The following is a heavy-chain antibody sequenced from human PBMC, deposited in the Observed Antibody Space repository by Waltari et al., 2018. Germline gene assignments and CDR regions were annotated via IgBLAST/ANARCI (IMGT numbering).Heavy chain of an antibody. J-gene: IGHJ1*01. CDR2: ISGSGGST. Sequence: EVQLLESGGGLVQPGGSLRLSCAASGFTFSSYAMSWVRQAPGKGLGVVSAISGSGGSTYNADSVKGRFTISRDNSKNTLYLQMNSLRAEDTAVYYCARAIAVAVHFQYWGQGTLVTVSS. D-gene: IGHD6-19*01. CDR3: ARAIAVAVHFQY. V-gene: IGHV3-23*01. CDR1: GFTFSSYA.